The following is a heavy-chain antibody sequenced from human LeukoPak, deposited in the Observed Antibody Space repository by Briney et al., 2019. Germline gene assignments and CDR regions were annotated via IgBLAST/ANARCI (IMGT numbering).Heavy chain of an antibody. CDR1: GFTFNSYG. V-gene: IGHV3-30*02. J-gene: IGHJ4*02. CDR3: GKGSSTSGCPDY. CDR2: IRYDGSIK. D-gene: IGHD6-19*01. Sequence: GGSLRLSCAASGFTFNSYGMHWVRQAPGKGLDWVAFIRYDGSIKHYADSVKGQFTISRDNSKNTLFLQMNGLRPEDTAVYYCGKGSSTSGCPDYWGQGTLVTVSS.